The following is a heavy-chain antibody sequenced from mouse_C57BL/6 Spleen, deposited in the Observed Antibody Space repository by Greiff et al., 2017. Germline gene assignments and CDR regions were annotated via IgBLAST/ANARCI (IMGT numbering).Heavy chain of an antibody. Sequence: QVQLQQSGAELVKPGASVKLSCKASGYTFTSYWMQWVKQRPGQGLEWIGEIDPSDSYTNYNQKFKGKATLTVDTSSSTAYMQLSSLTSEDSAVYYCAYGSSSFDYWGQGTTLTVSS. D-gene: IGHD1-1*01. J-gene: IGHJ2*01. CDR1: GYTFTSYW. CDR3: AYGSSSFDY. V-gene: IGHV1-50*01. CDR2: IDPSDSYT.